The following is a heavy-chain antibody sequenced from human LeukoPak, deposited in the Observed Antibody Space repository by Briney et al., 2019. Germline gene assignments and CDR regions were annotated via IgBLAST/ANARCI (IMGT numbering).Heavy chain of an antibody. V-gene: IGHV3-30*02. CDR3: AKDQRYDFWSGYYYYYYMDV. CDR1: GFTFSSYG. CDR2: IRYDGSNK. Sequence: GGSLRFSCAASGFTFSSYGMHWVRQAPGKGLEWVAFIRYDGSNKYYADSVKGRFTISRDNSKNTLYLQMNSLRAEDTAVYYCAKDQRYDFWSGYYYYYYMDVWGKGTTVTVSS. J-gene: IGHJ6*03. D-gene: IGHD3-3*01.